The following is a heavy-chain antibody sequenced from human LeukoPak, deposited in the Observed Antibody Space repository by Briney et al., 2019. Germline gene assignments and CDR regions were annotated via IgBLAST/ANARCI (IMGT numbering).Heavy chain of an antibody. CDR2: IKQDGSEK. CDR1: GFTFSSYW. CDR3: ARGLRYFDWLSGFDY. V-gene: IGHV3-7*01. D-gene: IGHD3-9*01. J-gene: IGHJ4*02. Sequence: GGSLRLSCAASGFTFSSYWMSWVRQAPGKGLEWVADIKQDGSEKYYVDSVKGRFTISRDNAKNSLYLQMNSLRAEDTAVYYCARGLRYFDWLSGFDYWGQGTLVTVSS.